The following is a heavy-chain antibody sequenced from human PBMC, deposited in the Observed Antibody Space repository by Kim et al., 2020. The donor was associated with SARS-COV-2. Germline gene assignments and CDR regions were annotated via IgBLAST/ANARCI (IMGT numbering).Heavy chain of an antibody. J-gene: IGHJ6*03. D-gene: IGHD2-2*01. CDR2: TYYRSKWHN. V-gene: IGHV6-1*01. Sequence: SQTLSLTCAISVDSVSSNSAAWNWIRQSPSRGLEWLGRTYYRSKWHNDYAVSVKSRITINPDTSNNQFSLQLNSVAPEDTAVYYCARGLWAVVVPAAMSYYYYYYMDVWGKGTTVTVSS. CDR1: VDSVSSNSAA. CDR3: ARGLWAVVVPAAMSYYYYYYMDV.